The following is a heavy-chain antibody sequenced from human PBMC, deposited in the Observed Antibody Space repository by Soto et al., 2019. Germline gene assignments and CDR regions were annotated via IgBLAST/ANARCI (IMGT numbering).Heavy chain of an antibody. CDR3: ASHSYGDSFDY. D-gene: IGHD4-17*01. V-gene: IGHV1-8*01. Sequence: QVQLVQSGAEVKKPGASVKVSCKASGYTFTSYDINWVRQATGQGLEWMGWMNPNSGNAGYAPNFQGRVTMTRNTSINTAYMELSNLRSEDTAVYYCASHSYGDSFDYWGQGTLVTVSS. CDR1: GYTFTSYD. J-gene: IGHJ4*02. CDR2: MNPNSGNA.